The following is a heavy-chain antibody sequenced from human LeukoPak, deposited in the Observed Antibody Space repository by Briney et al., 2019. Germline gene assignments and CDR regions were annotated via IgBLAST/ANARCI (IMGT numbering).Heavy chain of an antibody. V-gene: IGHV5-51*01. CDR3: ARGSCSSTSCPEGAFDI. CDR2: IYPGDSDT. J-gene: IGHJ3*02. D-gene: IGHD2-2*01. Sequence: GESLKISCKGSGYSFTSYWIGWVRQMPGKGLEWMGIIYPGDSDTRYSPSFQGQVTISADKSISTAYPQWSSLKASDTAMYYCARGSCSSTSCPEGAFDIWGQGTMVTVSS. CDR1: GYSFTSYW.